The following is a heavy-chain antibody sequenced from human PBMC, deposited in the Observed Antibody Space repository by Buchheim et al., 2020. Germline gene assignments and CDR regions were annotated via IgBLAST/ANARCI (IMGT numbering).Heavy chain of an antibody. Sequence: QVQLVESGGGVVQPGRSLRLSCAASGFIFNRYGMHGVRPAPGRGLEWVAIVWFDGSEKYYADSVKGRFTISRDNSKNTLYLQMNRLSAEETARFYSARVGIAVSGTQTPPFSHYGMDVWGQGTT. CDR2: VWFDGSEK. D-gene: IGHD6-19*01. J-gene: IGHJ6*02. CDR3: ARVGIAVSGTQTPPFSHYGMDV. V-gene: IGHV3-33*01. CDR1: GFIFNRYG.